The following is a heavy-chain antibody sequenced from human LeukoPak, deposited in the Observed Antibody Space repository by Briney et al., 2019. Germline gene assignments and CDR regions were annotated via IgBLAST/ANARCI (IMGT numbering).Heavy chain of an antibody. D-gene: IGHD5-24*01. CDR3: ARDRDGYNYPYYYYYMDV. V-gene: IGHV4-59*01. J-gene: IGHJ6*03. Sequence: SETLSLTCTVSGGSISSYYWSWIRQPPGKGLEWIGYIFYSGSTNYNPSLKSRVTISVDTSKRQFSLRLSSVSAADTAVYYCARDRDGYNYPYYYYYMDVWGKGTTVTISS. CDR1: GGSISSYY. CDR2: IFYSGST.